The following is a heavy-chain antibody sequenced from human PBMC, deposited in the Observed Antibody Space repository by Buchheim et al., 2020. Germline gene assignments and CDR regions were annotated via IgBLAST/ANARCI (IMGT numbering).Heavy chain of an antibody. Sequence: QVQLVESGGGVVQPGRSLRLSCAASGFTFSNYGMHWVRQAPGKGLERVAVISYDGSTKYYADSVKGRFTISRDNSKNTLYLQMDSMRAEETAVYYCAKVKLLLEWVSPFDCWGQGTL. D-gene: IGHD3-3*01. CDR3: AKVKLLLEWVSPFDC. J-gene: IGHJ4*02. CDR1: GFTFSNYG. CDR2: ISYDGSTK. V-gene: IGHV3-30*18.